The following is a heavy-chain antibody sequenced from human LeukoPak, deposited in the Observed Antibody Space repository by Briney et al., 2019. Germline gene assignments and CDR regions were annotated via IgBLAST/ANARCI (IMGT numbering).Heavy chain of an antibody. CDR1: GYTFTSYY. CDR2: INPSGGST. V-gene: IGHV1-46*01. CDR3: ARDRGFGGGFDY. Sequence: ASVKVSCKASGYTFTSYYMHWVRQAPGQGLEWMGIINPSGGSTSYAQKFQVRVTMTRDMSTSTVYMELRSLRSEDTAVYYCARDRGFGGGFDYWGQGTLVTVSS. J-gene: IGHJ4*02. D-gene: IGHD3-3*01.